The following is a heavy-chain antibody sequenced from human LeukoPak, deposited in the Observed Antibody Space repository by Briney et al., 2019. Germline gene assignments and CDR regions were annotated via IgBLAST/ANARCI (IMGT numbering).Heavy chain of an antibody. D-gene: IGHD3-22*01. CDR1: GFTFEDYA. CDR3: AKEVIVGNFDY. V-gene: IGHV3-9*01. J-gene: IGHJ4*02. Sequence: GGSLRLSCAASGFTFEDYAMHWVRQAPGKGLEWVSGISWNSGSIGYADSVKGRFTISRDNAKNSLYLQMNSLRAEDTALYYCAKEVIVGNFDYWGQGTLVTVSS. CDR2: ISWNSGSI.